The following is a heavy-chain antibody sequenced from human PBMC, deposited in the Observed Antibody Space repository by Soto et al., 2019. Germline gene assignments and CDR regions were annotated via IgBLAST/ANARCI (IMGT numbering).Heavy chain of an antibody. D-gene: IGHD6-19*01. Sequence: QVHLVQSGAEVKKPGASVKVSCRASGYTFTSYVISWVRQAPGQGPEWMGWISAYNGNTNFAQRLQGRVTMTTDTATSTAYMELRSLRSDDTAVYYCARLVATVAGPYGMDVWGQGTTVTVSS. V-gene: IGHV1-18*01. J-gene: IGHJ6*02. CDR2: ISAYNGNT. CDR1: GYTFTSYV. CDR3: ARLVATVAGPYGMDV.